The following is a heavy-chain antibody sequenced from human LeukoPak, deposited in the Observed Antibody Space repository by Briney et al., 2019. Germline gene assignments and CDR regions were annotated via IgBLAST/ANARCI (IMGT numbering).Heavy chain of an antibody. J-gene: IGHJ4*02. CDR2: MNPNSGNT. CDR3: ATAQSSGSYYNVDYFDY. D-gene: IGHD1-26*01. V-gene: IGHV1-8*03. CDR1: GYTFTSYD. Sequence: ASVKVFCKASGYTFTSYDINWVRQATGQGLEWMGWMNPNSGNTGYAQKFQGRVTITRNTSISTAYMELSSLRSEDTAVYYCATAQSSGSYYNVDYFDYWGQGTLVTVSS.